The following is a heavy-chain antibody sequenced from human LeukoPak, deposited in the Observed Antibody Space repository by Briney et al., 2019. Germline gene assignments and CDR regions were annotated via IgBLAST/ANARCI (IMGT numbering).Heavy chain of an antibody. V-gene: IGHV1-2*02. CDR1: GYTFTGYY. Sequence: ASVKVSCKASGYTFTGYYMHWVRQAPGQGLEWMGWINPNSGGTNYAQKFQGRVTMTRDTSISTAYMELSWLRSDDTAVYYCASIEGYCTNGVCYRRGYYFDYWGQGTLVTVSS. D-gene: IGHD2-8*01. CDR3: ASIEGYCTNGVCYRRGYYFDY. CDR2: INPNSGGT. J-gene: IGHJ4*02.